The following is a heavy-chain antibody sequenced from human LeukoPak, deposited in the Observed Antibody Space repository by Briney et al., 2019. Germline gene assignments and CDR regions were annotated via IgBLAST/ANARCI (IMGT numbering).Heavy chain of an antibody. V-gene: IGHV3-7*01. CDR3: ARGGYYWGA. CDR1: GFTFSSYW. J-gene: IGHJ5*02. D-gene: IGHD1-1*01. Sequence: GGSLRLSCAASGFTFSSYWMSWVRQAPGKGLEWVASIKDDGSEQYYVDSVKGRFTISRDDAKNSLYLQMNSLRAEDMAVYYCARGGYYWGAWGQGTLVTVSS. CDR2: IKDDGSEQ.